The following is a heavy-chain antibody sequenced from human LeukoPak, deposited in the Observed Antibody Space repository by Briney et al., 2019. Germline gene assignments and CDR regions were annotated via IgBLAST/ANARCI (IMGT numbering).Heavy chain of an antibody. D-gene: IGHD2-2*01. V-gene: IGHV3-43*02. Sequence: PGGSLRLSCSASGFTFDDYATHAVRQAPGKGLEWVSLISGDGGSTYYADSVKGRFTISRDNSKNTLYLQMNSLRAEDTAVYYCARDLGYCSSTNCYGDKWFGPWRPGTLVTVSS. CDR3: ARDLGYCSSTNCYGDKWFGP. CDR1: GFTFDDYA. J-gene: IGHJ5*02. CDR2: ISGDGGST.